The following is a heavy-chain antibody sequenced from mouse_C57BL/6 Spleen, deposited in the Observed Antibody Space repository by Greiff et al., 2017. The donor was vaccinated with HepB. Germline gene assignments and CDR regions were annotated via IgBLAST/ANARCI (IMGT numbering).Heavy chain of an antibody. V-gene: IGHV5-6*01. CDR3: ARDVDYGSSRYFDV. Sequence: EVHLVESGGDLVKPGGSLKLSCAASGFTFSSYGMSWVRQTPDKRLEWVATISSGGSYTYYPDSVKGRFTISRDNAQNTLYLQMSSLKSEDTAMYYCARDVDYGSSRYFDVWGTGTTVTVSS. D-gene: IGHD1-1*01. CDR1: GFTFSSYG. J-gene: IGHJ1*03. CDR2: ISSGGSYT.